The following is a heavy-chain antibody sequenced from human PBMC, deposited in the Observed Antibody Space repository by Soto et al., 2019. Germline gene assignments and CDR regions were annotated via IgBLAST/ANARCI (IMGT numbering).Heavy chain of an antibody. D-gene: IGHD6-13*01. Sequence: GASVKVSCKASGYTFTSYYMHWVRQAPGQGLEWMGIINPSGGSTSYAQKFQGRVTMTRDTSTSTVYMELSSLRSEDTAVYYCARARGIAAAGSVSAMSVFEYYYYYYGMDVWGQGTTVTVSS. CDR2: INPSGGST. CDR1: GYTFTSYY. V-gene: IGHV1-46*01. J-gene: IGHJ6*02. CDR3: ARARGIAAAGSVSAMSVFEYYYYYYGMDV.